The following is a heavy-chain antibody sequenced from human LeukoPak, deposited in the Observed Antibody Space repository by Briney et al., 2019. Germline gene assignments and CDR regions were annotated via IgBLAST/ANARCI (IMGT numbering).Heavy chain of an antibody. CDR1: GGSISSGSYY. J-gene: IGHJ4*02. Sequence: PSETLSLTCTVSGGSISSGSYYWSWIRQPAGKGLEWIGRIYTSGSTNYNPSLKSRVTISVDTSKNQFSLKLSSVTAADTAVYYCASHIVLMVYAINWGQGTLVTVSS. V-gene: IGHV4-61*02. D-gene: IGHD2-8*01. CDR3: ASHIVLMVYAIN. CDR2: IYTSGST.